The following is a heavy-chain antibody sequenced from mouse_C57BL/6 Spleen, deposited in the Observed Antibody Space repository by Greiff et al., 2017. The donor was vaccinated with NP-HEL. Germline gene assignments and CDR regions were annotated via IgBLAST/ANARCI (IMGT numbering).Heavy chain of an antibody. J-gene: IGHJ2*01. V-gene: IGHV1-54*01. D-gene: IGHD1-1*01. CDR3: ARGDTTVVISFDY. CDR2: INPGSGGT. CDR1: GYAFTNYL. Sequence: QVQLQQSGAELVRPGTSVKVSCKASGYAFTNYLIEWVKQRPGQGLEWIGVINPGSGGTNYNEKFKGKATLTADKSSSTAYMQLSSLTSEDSAVYFCARGDTTVVISFDYWGQGTTLTVSS.